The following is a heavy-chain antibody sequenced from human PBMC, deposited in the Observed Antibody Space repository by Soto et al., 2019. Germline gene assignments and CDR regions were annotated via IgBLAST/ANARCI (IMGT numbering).Heavy chain of an antibody. CDR3: ARDIRFDFEGAQA. CDR1: GYTFTSYY. V-gene: IGHV1-46*01. D-gene: IGHD4-17*01. J-gene: IGHJ5*02. CDR2: INPSGGST. Sequence: GASVKVSCKASGYTFTSYYMPWVRQAPGQGLEWMGIINPSGGSTSYAQKFQGRVTMTRDTSTSTVYMELSSLRSEDTAVYYCARDIRFDFEGAQAWGQGTLVTVSS.